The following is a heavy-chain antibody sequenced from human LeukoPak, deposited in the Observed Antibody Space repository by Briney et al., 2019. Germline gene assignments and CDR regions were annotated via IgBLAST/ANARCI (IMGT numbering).Heavy chain of an antibody. CDR1: GITFSRNS. CDR3: ARGSGPTLTTVDY. Sequence: GGSLRLSCAASGITFSRNSMNWVRQAPGRGLEWVSSISSSSSYIYYADSMKGRFTISRDNDKNSLFLQMNSLRAEDTAVYYCARGSGPTLTTVDYWGQGTLVTVSS. J-gene: IGHJ4*02. D-gene: IGHD4-17*01. V-gene: IGHV3-21*01. CDR2: ISSSSSYI.